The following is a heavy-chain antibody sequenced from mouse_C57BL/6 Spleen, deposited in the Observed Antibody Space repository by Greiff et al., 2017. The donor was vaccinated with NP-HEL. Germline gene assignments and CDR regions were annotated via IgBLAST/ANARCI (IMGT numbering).Heavy chain of an antibody. CDR2: INPGSGGT. Sequence: QVQLKQSGAELVRPGTSVKVSCKASGYAFTNYLIEWVKQRPGQGLEWIGVINPGSGGTNYNEKFKGKATLTADKSSSTAYMQLSSLTSEDSAVYFCARSYYSNYGWFAYWGQGTLVTVSA. CDR3: ARSYYSNYGWFAY. J-gene: IGHJ3*01. V-gene: IGHV1-54*01. CDR1: GYAFTNYL. D-gene: IGHD2-5*01.